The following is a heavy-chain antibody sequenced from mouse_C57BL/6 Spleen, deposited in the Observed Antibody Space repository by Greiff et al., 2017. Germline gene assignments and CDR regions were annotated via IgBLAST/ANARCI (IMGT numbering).Heavy chain of an antibody. CDR1: GYTFTSYW. J-gene: IGHJ4*01. Sequence: QVQLQQPGAELVKPGASVKLSCKASGYTFTSYWMHWVKQRPGQGLEWIGMIHPNSGSTNYNEKFKSKATLTVDKSSSTAYLQLSSLTSEDSAVXYVAVYYGNYEDYAMDYWGQGTSVTVSS. V-gene: IGHV1-64*01. D-gene: IGHD2-1*01. CDR2: IHPNSGST. CDR3: AVYYGNYEDYAMDY.